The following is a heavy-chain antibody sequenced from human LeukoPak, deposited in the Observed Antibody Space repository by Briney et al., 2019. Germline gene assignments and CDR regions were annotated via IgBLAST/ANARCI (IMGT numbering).Heavy chain of an antibody. J-gene: IGHJ4*02. Sequence: SVKVFCKASGYTFTSYHSNWVRQATGQGLEWMGWMNPKRGNTGNAQKFQGRVTMTRNTSISTAYMELSSLRSEDTAVYYCARRGGYCSSTSCYPENYFDYWGQGTLVTASS. CDR3: ARRGGYCSSTSCYPENYFDY. V-gene: IGHV1-8*01. D-gene: IGHD2-2*01. CDR2: MNPKRGNT. CDR1: GYTFTSYH.